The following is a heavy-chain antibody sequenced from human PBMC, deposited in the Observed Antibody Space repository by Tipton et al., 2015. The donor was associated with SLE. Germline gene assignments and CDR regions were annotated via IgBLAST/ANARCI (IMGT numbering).Heavy chain of an antibody. D-gene: IGHD2-8*01. V-gene: IGHV4-59*08. CDR3: ARGMLTWRGAIVGVDV. CDR1: GGSISSNY. J-gene: IGHJ6*02. Sequence: PGLVKPSETLSLTCGVSGGSISSNYWIWIRQPPGKGLEWIGYISYGGGTNYNPSLKSRITMSVDTAKNQFSLKLTSVTAADTAVYYCARGMLTWRGAIVGVDVWGQGTTVNVSS. CDR2: ISYGGGT.